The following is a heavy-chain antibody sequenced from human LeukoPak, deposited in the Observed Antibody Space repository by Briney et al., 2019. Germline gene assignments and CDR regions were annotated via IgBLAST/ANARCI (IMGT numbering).Heavy chain of an antibody. Sequence: SETLSLTCTVSGGSMSRYYWSWIRQPAGKGLEWIGRIFTSGITNYDPSLKSRVTMSVDTSNNRFSLNLNSVTAADTAVYYCARSRGRKVTPFDYWGQGILVTVSS. D-gene: IGHD3-10*01. J-gene: IGHJ4*02. CDR3: ARSRGRKVTPFDY. CDR2: IFTSGIT. CDR1: GGSMSRYY. V-gene: IGHV4-4*07.